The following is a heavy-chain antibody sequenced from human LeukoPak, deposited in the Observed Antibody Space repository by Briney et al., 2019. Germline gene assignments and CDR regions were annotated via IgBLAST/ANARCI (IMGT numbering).Heavy chain of an antibody. CDR1: GFTFSSHA. D-gene: IGHD6-19*01. CDR3: AKDWAEEQWLPFDY. V-gene: IGHV3-23*01. Sequence: GGSLRLSCAASGFTFSSHAMSWVRQAPGKGLEWVSAISGSGGSTYYADSVKGRFTISRDNSKNTLYLQMNSLRAEDTAVYYCAKDWAEEQWLPFDYWGQGTLVTVSS. J-gene: IGHJ4*02. CDR2: ISGSGGST.